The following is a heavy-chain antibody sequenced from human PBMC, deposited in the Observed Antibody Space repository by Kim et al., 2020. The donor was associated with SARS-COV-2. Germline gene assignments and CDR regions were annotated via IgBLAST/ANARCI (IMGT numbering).Heavy chain of an antibody. D-gene: IGHD3-9*01. V-gene: IGHV3-23*01. CDR1: GFTFSSDA. J-gene: IGHJ6*01. CDR3: AKQMDDILRGGGYYYYG. CDR2: ISVSGGST. Sequence: VGSLRLSCAASGFTFSSDAMSWVRQAPGKGLEWVAAISVSGGSTYYADSVKGRFTISRDKSKKTLHLQMNSLRAEDTAVDYCAKQMDDILRGGGYYYYG.